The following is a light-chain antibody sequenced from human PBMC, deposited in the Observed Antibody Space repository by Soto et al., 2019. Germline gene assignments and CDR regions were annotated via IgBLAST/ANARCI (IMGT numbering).Light chain of an antibody. CDR3: QQYHNWPIT. CDR1: QSVSSN. V-gene: IGKV3-15*01. J-gene: IGKJ5*01. CDR2: DAS. Sequence: EIVMTQSPATLSVSPGESATLSCRASQSVSSNLAWHQQKPGQAPRILMYDASTRATGISARFSGSGSGTEFTRTISSLQSEDFAVYYCQQYHNWPITFGQGTRLEI.